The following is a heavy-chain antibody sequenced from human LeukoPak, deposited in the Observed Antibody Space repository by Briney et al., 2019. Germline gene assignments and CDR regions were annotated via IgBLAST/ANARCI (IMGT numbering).Heavy chain of an antibody. CDR2: INHSGST. CDR1: GGSFSGYY. Sequence: SETLSLTCAVYGGSFSGYYWSWIRQPPGKGPEWIGEINHSGSTNYNPSLKSRVTISVDTSKNQFSLKLSSVTAADTAVYYCARGDPRWLQPHMTCWFDPWGQGTLVTVSS. D-gene: IGHD5-24*01. V-gene: IGHV4-34*01. CDR3: ARGDPRWLQPHMTCWFDP. J-gene: IGHJ5*02.